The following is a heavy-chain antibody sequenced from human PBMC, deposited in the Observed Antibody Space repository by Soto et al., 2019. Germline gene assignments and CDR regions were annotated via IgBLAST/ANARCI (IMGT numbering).Heavy chain of an antibody. Sequence: SVKVSCKASGGTFSSYAISWVRQAPGQGLEWMGGIIPIFGTANYAQKFQGRVTITADESTSTAYMELSSLRSEDTAVYYCARGPYSSGWNYYYYGMDVWGQGTTVTVSS. D-gene: IGHD6-19*01. J-gene: IGHJ6*02. V-gene: IGHV1-69*13. CDR1: GGTFSSYA. CDR2: IIPIFGTA. CDR3: ARGPYSSGWNYYYYGMDV.